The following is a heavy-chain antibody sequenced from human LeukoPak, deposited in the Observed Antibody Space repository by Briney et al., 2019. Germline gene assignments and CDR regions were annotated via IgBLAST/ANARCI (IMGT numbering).Heavy chain of an antibody. J-gene: IGHJ2*01. Sequence: PGGSLRLSCAASGFTFSSYDMHWVRQAPGKGLEWVAFIRYDGSNQYYADSVKGRFTISRDKSKNTLYLQMNSLRAEDTAVYYCVRWIASGSGIYWYFDVWGRGTLVTVSS. CDR2: IRYDGSNQ. D-gene: IGHD1-26*01. CDR1: GFTFSSYD. CDR3: VRWIASGSGIYWYFDV. V-gene: IGHV3-30*02.